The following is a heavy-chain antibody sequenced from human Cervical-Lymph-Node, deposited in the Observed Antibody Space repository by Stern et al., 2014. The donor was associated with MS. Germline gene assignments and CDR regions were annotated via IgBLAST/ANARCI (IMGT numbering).Heavy chain of an antibody. Sequence: EVQLVESGGDLVQPGGSLRLSCVASGFTFSHYWMQLVRQAPGQGLVWVSHITSDGSTTTYADSVKGRFTVSRDNAKNTLYLQMDSLRAEDTAVYFCARDNSGTDYWGQGTLVTVSS. D-gene: IGHD1-26*01. CDR3: ARDNSGTDY. CDR1: GFTFSHYW. J-gene: IGHJ4*02. V-gene: IGHV3-74*01. CDR2: ITSDGSTT.